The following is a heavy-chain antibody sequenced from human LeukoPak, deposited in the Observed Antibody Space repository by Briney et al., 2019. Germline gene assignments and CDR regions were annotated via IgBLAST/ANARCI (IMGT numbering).Heavy chain of an antibody. Sequence: SEALSLTCTVSGGSISSYYWSWIRQPPGKGLEWIGYIYYSGSTNYNPSLKSRVTISVDTSKNQFSLKLSSVTAADTAVYYCAKADYDSEFDYWGQGTLVTVSS. CDR2: IYYSGST. J-gene: IGHJ4*02. CDR1: GGSISSYY. V-gene: IGHV4-59*01. D-gene: IGHD3-22*01. CDR3: AKADYDSEFDY.